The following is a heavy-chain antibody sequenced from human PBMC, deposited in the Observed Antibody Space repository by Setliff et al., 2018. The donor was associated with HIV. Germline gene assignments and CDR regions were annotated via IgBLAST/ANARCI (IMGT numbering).Heavy chain of an antibody. CDR3: ARRSGAAVFYYFDY. V-gene: IGHV4-59*01. J-gene: IGHJ4*02. CDR1: GGSIGSYC. D-gene: IGHD6-13*01. Sequence: PSETLSLTCTVSGGSIGSYCWSWIRQPPGKRLEWIGTICYSATTNYNPSLKNRVAISVDTSKNQFSLKLTSVTPADTAVYYCARRSGAAVFYYFDYWGQGTLVTVSS. CDR2: ICYSATT.